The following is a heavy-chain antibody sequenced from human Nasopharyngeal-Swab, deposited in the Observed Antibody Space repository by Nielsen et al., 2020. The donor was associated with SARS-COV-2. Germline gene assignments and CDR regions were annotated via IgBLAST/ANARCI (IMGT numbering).Heavy chain of an antibody. V-gene: IGHV4-59*08. J-gene: IGHJ4*02. CDR1: GYSISSGYY. CDR3: ARQRTAMVLDY. Sequence: SETLSLTCTVSGYSISSGYYWSWIRQPPGKGLEWIGYIYYSGSTNYNPSLKSRVTISVDTSKNQFSLKLSSVTAADTAVYYCARQRTAMVLDYWGQGTLVTVSS. D-gene: IGHD5-18*01. CDR2: IYYSGST.